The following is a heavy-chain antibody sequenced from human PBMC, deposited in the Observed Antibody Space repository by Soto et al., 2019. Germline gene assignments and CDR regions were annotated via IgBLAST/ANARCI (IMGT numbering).Heavy chain of an antibody. CDR2: IIPIFGTA. CDR1: GGTFSSYA. CDR3: ARGTGIAVAGTLSP. V-gene: IGHV1-69*13. Sequence: ASVKVSCKASGGTFSSYAISWVRQAPGQGLEWMGGIIPIFGTANYAQKFQGRVTITADESTSTAYMELSSLRSEDTAVYYCARGTGIAVAGTLSPWGQGTLVTVSS. J-gene: IGHJ5*02. D-gene: IGHD6-19*01.